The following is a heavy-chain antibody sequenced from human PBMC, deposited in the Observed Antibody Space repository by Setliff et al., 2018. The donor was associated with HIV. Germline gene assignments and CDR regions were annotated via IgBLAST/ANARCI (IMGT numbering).Heavy chain of an antibody. CDR3: ARALAAPYTYYYDSSGYYYNRALSY. CDR2: ISAYNGNT. D-gene: IGHD3-22*01. J-gene: IGHJ4*02. V-gene: IGHV1-18*01. Sequence: ASVKVSCKTSGGTFNTYPISWVRQAPGQGLEWMGWISAYNGNTNYAQKLQGRVTMTTDTSTSTAYMELRSLRSDDTAVYYCARALAAPYTYYYDSSGYYYNRALSYWGQGTLVTVSS. CDR1: GGTFNTYP.